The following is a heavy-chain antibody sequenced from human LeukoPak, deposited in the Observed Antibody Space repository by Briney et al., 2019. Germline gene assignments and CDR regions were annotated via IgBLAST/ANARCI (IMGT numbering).Heavy chain of an antibody. CDR1: GFTFSNAW. CDR2: ISSSGSTI. D-gene: IGHD1-26*01. J-gene: IGHJ1*01. CDR3: ARGPYSGSYAEYFQH. V-gene: IGHV3-48*04. Sequence: PGGSLRLSCAASGFTFSNAWMNWVRQAPGKGLEWVSYISSSGSTIYYADSVKGRFTISRDNAKNSLYLQMNSLRAEDTAVYYCARGPYSGSYAEYFQHWGQGTLVTVSS.